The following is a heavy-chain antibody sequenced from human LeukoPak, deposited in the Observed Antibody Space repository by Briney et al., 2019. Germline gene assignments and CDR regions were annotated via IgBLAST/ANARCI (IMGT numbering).Heavy chain of an antibody. V-gene: IGHV1-2*02. CDR2: INPNSGGT. D-gene: IGHD3-10*01. J-gene: IGHJ6*03. CDR3: ARTIRYDMVRAYYYYMDV. Sequence: GASVKVSCKASGYTFTGYYMHWVRQAPGQGLEWMGWINPNSGGTNYAQKFQGRVTMTRDTSISTAYMELSRLRSDDTAVYYCARTIRYDMVRAYYYYMDVWGKGTTVTISS. CDR1: GYTFTGYY.